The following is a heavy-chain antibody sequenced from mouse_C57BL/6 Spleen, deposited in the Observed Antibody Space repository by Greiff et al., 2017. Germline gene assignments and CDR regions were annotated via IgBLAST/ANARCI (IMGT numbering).Heavy chain of an antibody. V-gene: IGHV5-4*01. D-gene: IGHD2-3*01. J-gene: IGHJ2*01. CDR1: GFTFSSYA. CDR2: ISDGGSYT. Sequence: EVMLVESGGGLVKPGGSLKLSCAASGFTFSSYAMSWVRQTPEKRLEWVATISDGGSYTYYPDNVKGRFTISRDNAKNNQYLQMSHLKSEDTAMYYCARDGMVTYYFDYWGQGTTLTVSS. CDR3: ARDGMVTYYFDY.